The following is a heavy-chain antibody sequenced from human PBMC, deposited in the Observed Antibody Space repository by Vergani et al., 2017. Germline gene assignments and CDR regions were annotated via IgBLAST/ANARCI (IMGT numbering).Heavy chain of an antibody. D-gene: IGHD6-19*01. V-gene: IGHV1-69*06. CDR1: LRTFSTSP. CDR2: IIPIFGTA. J-gene: IGHJ4*02. Sequence: QVQLVQSGAEVKKPGSSLTVSSTSSLRTFSTSPIRWVEQAPGQALEWIGGIIPIFGTANYAQKFQGRVTITADKSTSAAYMELSSLRYEDTAVYYCARDLGGWLGLSYWGQGTLVTVSS. CDR3: ARDLGGWLGLSY.